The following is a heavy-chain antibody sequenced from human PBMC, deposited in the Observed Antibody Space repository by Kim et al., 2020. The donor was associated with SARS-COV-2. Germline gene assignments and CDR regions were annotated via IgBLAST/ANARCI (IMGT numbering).Heavy chain of an antibody. J-gene: IGHJ6*02. CDR2: IDWDDDK. CDR1: GFSLSTSGMC. V-gene: IGHV2-70*11. D-gene: IGHD6-13*01. Sequence: SGPTLVNPTQTLTLTCTFSGFSLSTSGMCVSWIRQPPGKALEWLARIDWDDDKYYNTSLKTRLTISKDTSKNQVVLTMTNMDPVDTATYYCARIIIAAGDTIAPVWNGMDVWGQGTTVTVSS. CDR3: ARIIIAAGDTIAPVWNGMDV.